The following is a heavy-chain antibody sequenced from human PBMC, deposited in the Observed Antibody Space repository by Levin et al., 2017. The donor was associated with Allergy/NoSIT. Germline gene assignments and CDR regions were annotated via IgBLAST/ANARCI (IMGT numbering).Heavy chain of an antibody. V-gene: IGHV3-21*01. CDR3: ARDSYSSSNFDL. Sequence: GESLKISCAASGFNFSDFSMNWVRQAPGKGLEWVSSISTGSTYIHYADSMKGRFTISRDNAKNSLYLQMNSLRADDTAVYYCARDSYSSSNFDLWGQGTLVTVSS. CDR1: GFNFSDFS. D-gene: IGHD6-13*01. J-gene: IGHJ4*02. CDR2: ISTGSTYI.